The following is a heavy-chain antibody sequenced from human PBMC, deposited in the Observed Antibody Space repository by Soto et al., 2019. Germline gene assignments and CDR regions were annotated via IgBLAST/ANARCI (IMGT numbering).Heavy chain of an antibody. Sequence: ASVKVSCKASGFSFSDYFMHWVRQAPGQGLEWMGIINPSGDSRNYAQKFQGRVTITRDTSTSTVYMDLSSLRYEDTAVYYCARDNSQKYGTPAASSWFHPWGQGTRVTVSS. J-gene: IGHJ5*02. CDR2: INPSGDSR. CDR3: ARDNSQKYGTPAASSWFHP. D-gene: IGHD2-15*01. V-gene: IGHV1-46*01. CDR1: GFSFSDYF.